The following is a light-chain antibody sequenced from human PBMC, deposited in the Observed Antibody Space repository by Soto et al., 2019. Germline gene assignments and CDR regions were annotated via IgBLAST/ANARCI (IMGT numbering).Light chain of an antibody. J-gene: IGKJ5*01. CDR1: QSVRSH. CDR3: QQRSDWPPIT. Sequence: PATLSLSPGETATLSCRASQSVRSHLAWYQQRPGQPPRLLIYDASYRATGVPLRFSGSGSGTEFTLTISSLESGDSAIYYCQQRSDWPPITFGQGTRLETK. V-gene: IGKV3-11*01. CDR2: DAS.